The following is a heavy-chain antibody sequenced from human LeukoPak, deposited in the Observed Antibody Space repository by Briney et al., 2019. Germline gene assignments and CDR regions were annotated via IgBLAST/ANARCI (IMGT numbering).Heavy chain of an antibody. CDR1: GYTFTSYD. V-gene: IGHV1-8*01. J-gene: IGHJ4*02. CDR3: ARDPGGYSGYDVQLDFDY. CDR2: MNPNSGNT. D-gene: IGHD5-12*01. Sequence: GASVKVSCKASGYTFTSYDINWVRQATGQGLKWMGWMNPNSGNTGYAQKFQGRVTMTRNTSISTAYMELSSLRSEDTAVYYCARDPGGYSGYDVQLDFDYWGQGTLVTVS.